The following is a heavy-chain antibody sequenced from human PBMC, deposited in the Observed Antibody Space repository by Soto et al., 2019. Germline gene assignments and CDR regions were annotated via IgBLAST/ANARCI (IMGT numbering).Heavy chain of an antibody. D-gene: IGHD6-13*01. Sequence: PGGSLRLSCAASGFTFSSYAMSWVRQAPGKGLEWVSAISGSGGSTYYADSVKGRFTISRDNSKNTLYLQMNSLRAEDTAVYYCATDSLGSIAAPNFDYWGRGTLVTVSS. CDR2: ISGSGGST. J-gene: IGHJ4*02. CDR3: ATDSLGSIAAPNFDY. V-gene: IGHV3-23*01. CDR1: GFTFSSYA.